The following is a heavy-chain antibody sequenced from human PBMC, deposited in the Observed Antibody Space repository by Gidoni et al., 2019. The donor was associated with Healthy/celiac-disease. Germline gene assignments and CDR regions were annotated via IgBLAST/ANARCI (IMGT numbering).Heavy chain of an antibody. J-gene: IGHJ3*02. Sequence: QVQLVQSGAAVKKPGSSVKVSCNASGGTLSSYAISWVRQAPGQGLEWMGGIIPIFGTANYAQKFQGRVTITADESTSTADMELSSLRSEDTAVYYCARDRRGYSYGNDAFDIWGQGTMVTVSS. CDR3: ARDRRGYSYGNDAFDI. V-gene: IGHV1-69*01. D-gene: IGHD5-18*01. CDR1: GGTLSSYA. CDR2: IIPIFGTA.